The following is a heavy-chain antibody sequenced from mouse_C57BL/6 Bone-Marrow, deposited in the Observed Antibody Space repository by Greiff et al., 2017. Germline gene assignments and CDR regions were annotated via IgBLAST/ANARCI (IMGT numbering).Heavy chain of an antibody. CDR2: IWSGGST. V-gene: IGHV2-2*01. CDR3: ARNCVYYFDY. CDR1: GFSLTSYG. J-gene: IGHJ2*01. Sequence: QVQLQQSGPGLVQPSQSLSITCTVSGFSLTSYGVHWVRQSPGTGLEWLGVIWSGGSTDYNAAFISRLSISKDNSKSQVFFKMNSLKADDTAIYYCARNCVYYFDYGGQGTTLTVSS.